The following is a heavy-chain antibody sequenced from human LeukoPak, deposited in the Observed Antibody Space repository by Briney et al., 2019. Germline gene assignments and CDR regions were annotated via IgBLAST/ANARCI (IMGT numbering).Heavy chain of an antibody. Sequence: SETLSLTCTVSGGSISSYYWSWIRQPPGKGLEWIGYIYYSGSTKYNPSLKSQVTMSVDTSKNQFSLKLSSVTAADTAVYSCARQLRSWAAAGTGWFDPWGQGTLVTVSS. CDR3: ARQLRSWAAAGTGWFDP. CDR1: GGSISSYY. V-gene: IGHV4-59*08. D-gene: IGHD6-13*01. CDR2: IYYSGST. J-gene: IGHJ5*02.